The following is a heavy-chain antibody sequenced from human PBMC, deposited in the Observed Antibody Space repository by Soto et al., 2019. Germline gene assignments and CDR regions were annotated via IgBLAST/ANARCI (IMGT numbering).Heavy chain of an antibody. CDR2: IYYSGRT. CDR3: TCIFSGGYGYGFYYYGMDV. J-gene: IGHJ6*02. D-gene: IGHD5-18*01. V-gene: IGHV4-39*01. Sequence: SETLSLTCTVSGGSISSSSYYWGWIRQPPGKGLEWIGSIYYSGRTYYNTSLKSRVTISVDTSKSQFTLKLSTVTAADTSVYYCTCIFSGGYGYGFYYYGMDVWGQGTTVT. CDR1: GGSISSSSYY.